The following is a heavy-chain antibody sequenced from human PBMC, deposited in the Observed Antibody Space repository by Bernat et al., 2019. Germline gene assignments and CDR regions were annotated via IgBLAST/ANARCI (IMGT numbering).Heavy chain of an antibody. V-gene: IGHV4-31*03. Sequence: QVQLQESGPGLVKPSQTLSLTCTVSGGSISSGGYYWSWIRQHPGKGLEWIGEINHSGSTNYNPSLKSRVTISVDTSKNQFSLKLSSVTAADTAVYYCARGRQPRRRIAAAGTLRDWFDPWGQGTLVTVSS. CDR1: GGSISSGGYY. D-gene: IGHD6-13*01. CDR3: ARGRQPRRRIAAAGTLRDWFDP. J-gene: IGHJ5*02. CDR2: INHSGST.